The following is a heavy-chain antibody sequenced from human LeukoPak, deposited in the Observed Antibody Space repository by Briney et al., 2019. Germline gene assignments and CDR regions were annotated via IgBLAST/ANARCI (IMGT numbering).Heavy chain of an antibody. J-gene: IGHJ4*02. V-gene: IGHV1-2*02. CDR1: GYTFTGYY. CDR2: INPNSGGT. D-gene: IGHD3-10*01. CDR3: ARALGELLWFGEEDY. Sequence: GASVKVSCKASGYTFTGYYMHWVRQAPGQGLEWMGWINPNSGGTNYAQKFQGRVTMTRDTSISTAYMELSRLRSDDTAVYYCARALGELLWFGEEDYWGQGTLVTVSS.